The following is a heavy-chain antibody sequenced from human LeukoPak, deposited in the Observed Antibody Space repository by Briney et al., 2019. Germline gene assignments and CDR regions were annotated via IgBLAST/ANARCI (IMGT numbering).Heavy chain of an antibody. Sequence: RPSATLSLTCAVSGYSISSGYYWGWIRQPPGKGLEGVGSIYHSGSTYYNPSLKSRVTISVETSKNQFSLKVNSVTAADMAVYSCARDLLYSSGPNWFDPCGQGTLVTVSS. J-gene: IGHJ5*02. V-gene: IGHV4-38-2*02. D-gene: IGHD6-19*01. CDR2: IYHSGST. CDR3: ARDLLYSSGPNWFDP. CDR1: GYSISSGYY.